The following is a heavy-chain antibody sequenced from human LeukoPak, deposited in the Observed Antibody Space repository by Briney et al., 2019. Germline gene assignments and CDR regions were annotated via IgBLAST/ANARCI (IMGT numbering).Heavy chain of an antibody. V-gene: IGHV3-33*06. D-gene: IGHD4-11*01. CDR2: IWYDGSKK. Sequence: PGGSLRLSCAASGFTFSSYGMHWVRQAPGKGPEWVAVIWYDGSKKSYADSVKGRFTISRDNSKNTLYLQMNSLRAEDTAVYYCAKSYSNYFDYWGQGTLVTVSS. CDR1: GFTFSSYG. J-gene: IGHJ4*02. CDR3: AKSYSNYFDY.